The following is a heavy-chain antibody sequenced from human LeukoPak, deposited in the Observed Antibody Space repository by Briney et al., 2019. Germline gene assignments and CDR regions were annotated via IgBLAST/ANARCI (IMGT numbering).Heavy chain of an antibody. CDR2: ISWNSDNI. J-gene: IGHJ3*02. Sequence: GGSLRLSCAASGFTFDDYAMHWVRQAPGKGLEWVSSISWNSDNIGYADSVKGRFTISRDNGKNSLYLQMNSLRAEDTAVYYCASGDFSAFDIWGQGTMVTVSS. CDR1: GFTFDDYA. V-gene: IGHV3-9*01. CDR3: ASGDFSAFDI. D-gene: IGHD3-16*02.